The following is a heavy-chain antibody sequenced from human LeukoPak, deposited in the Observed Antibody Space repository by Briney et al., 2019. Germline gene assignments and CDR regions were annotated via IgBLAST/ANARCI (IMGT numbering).Heavy chain of an antibody. V-gene: IGHV1-46*01. J-gene: IGHJ3*02. CDR1: GYTFTSYY. Sequence: VASVKVSCKASGYTFTSYYMHWVRQAPGQGLEWMGIINPSGGSTSYARKFQGRVTMTRDTSTSTVYMELSSLRSEDTAVYYCARVVKVAATWALGAFDIWGQGTMVTVSS. CDR2: INPSGGST. CDR3: ARVVKVAATWALGAFDI. D-gene: IGHD2-15*01.